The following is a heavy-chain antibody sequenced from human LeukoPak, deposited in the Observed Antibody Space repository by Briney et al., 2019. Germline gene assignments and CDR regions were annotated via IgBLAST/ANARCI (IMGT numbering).Heavy chain of an antibody. J-gene: IGHJ4*02. D-gene: IGHD3-3*01. V-gene: IGHV3-43*02. CDR3: AKGHFGAGHY. CDR2: ITGDGGTT. Sequence: PGGSLRLSCAASGFIFDDFTMHWFRQPPGRGLQWVSLITGDGGTTSYAGSVEGRFTISRDNSKNSLYLHMSSLGNEDTALYYCAKGHFGAGHYWGQGTLVTVSS. CDR1: GFIFDDFT.